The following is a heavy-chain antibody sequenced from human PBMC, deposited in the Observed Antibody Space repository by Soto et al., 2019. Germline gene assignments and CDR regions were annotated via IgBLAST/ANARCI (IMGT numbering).Heavy chain of an antibody. V-gene: IGHV3-30*03. J-gene: IGHJ6*02. CDR3: AREVGPHYYYYGMDV. CDR1: GFTFSSYG. CDR2: ISYDGSYK. Sequence: GGSLRLSCAASGFTFSSYGVHWVRQAPGKGLEWVAVISYDGSYKYYADSVKGRFTISRDNSKSTLYLQMNSLRAEDTAVYYCAREVGPHYYYYGMDVWGQGTTVTVSS. D-gene: IGHD1-26*01.